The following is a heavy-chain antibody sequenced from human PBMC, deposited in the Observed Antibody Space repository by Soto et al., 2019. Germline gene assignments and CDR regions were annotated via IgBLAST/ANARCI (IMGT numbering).Heavy chain of an antibody. D-gene: IGHD3-10*01. CDR3: ARDSPPYASGGY. J-gene: IGHJ4*02. Sequence: VQLVQSGAEVKKPGSSVKVSCKASGGTFSSYTISWVRQAPGQGLEWMGRIIPILGIANYAQKFQGRVTITADKSTSTAYMELSSLRSEDTAVYYCARDSPPYASGGYWGQGTLVTVSS. CDR2: IIPILGIA. V-gene: IGHV1-69*08. CDR1: GGTFSSYT.